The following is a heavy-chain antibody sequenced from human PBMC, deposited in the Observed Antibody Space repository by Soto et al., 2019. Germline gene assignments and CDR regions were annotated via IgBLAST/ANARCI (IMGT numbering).Heavy chain of an antibody. Sequence: GGSLRLSCAASGFTFSSYAMGWVRQAPGKGLEWVSVIGGSGGPTFYADSVKGRYTISRDNSRNTLYLQMDSLRAEDTAVYYCAKYMMPTTPYFHYWGQGTLVTVSS. CDR1: GFTFSSYA. J-gene: IGHJ4*02. CDR3: AKYMMPTTPYFHY. D-gene: IGHD3-16*01. V-gene: IGHV3-23*01. CDR2: IGGSGGPT.